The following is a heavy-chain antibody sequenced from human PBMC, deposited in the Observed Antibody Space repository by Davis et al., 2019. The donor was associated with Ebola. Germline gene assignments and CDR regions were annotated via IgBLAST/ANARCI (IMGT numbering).Heavy chain of an antibody. D-gene: IGHD6-13*01. Sequence: MPSETLSLTCAVSGGSISSSNWWSWVRQPPGKGLEWIGEIYHSGSTNYNPSLKSRVTISVDKSKNQFSLKLSSVTAADTAVYYCARRSGIAAAAAFDYWGQGTLVTVSS. CDR2: IYHSGST. CDR1: GGSISSSNW. J-gene: IGHJ4*02. CDR3: ARRSGIAAAAAFDY. V-gene: IGHV4-4*02.